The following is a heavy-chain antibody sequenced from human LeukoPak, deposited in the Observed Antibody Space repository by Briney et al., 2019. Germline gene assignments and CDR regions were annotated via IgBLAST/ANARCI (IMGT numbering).Heavy chain of an antibody. D-gene: IGHD3-10*01. J-gene: IGHJ5*02. CDR1: GFTFSGYG. V-gene: IGHV3-30*18. Sequence: GGSLRLSCAASGFTFSGYGMHWVRQAPGKGLEWVAVISYDGSNKYYADSVKGRFTISRDNSKNTLYLQMNSLRAEDTAVYYCAKLPRYGPGSSWGQGTLVTVPS. CDR2: ISYDGSNK. CDR3: AKLPRYGPGSS.